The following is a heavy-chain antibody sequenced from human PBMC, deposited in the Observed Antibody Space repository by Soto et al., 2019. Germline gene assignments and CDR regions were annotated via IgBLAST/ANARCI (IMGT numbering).Heavy chain of an antibody. CDR1: GGAFSDYY. D-gene: IGHD3-10*01. J-gene: IGHJ5*02. CDR3: ARAGTTMVRGVISGWFDP. V-gene: IGHV4-59*01. CDR2: IYYSGST. Sequence: SETLSLTCAVYGGAFSDYYWSWIRQPPGKGLEWIGYIYYSGSTNYNPSLKSRVTISVDTSKNQFSLKLSSVTAADAAVYYCARAGTTMVRGVISGWFDPWGQGTLVTVSS.